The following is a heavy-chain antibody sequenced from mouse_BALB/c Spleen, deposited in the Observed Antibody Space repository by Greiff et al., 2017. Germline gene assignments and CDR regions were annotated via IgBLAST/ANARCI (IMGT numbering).Heavy chain of an antibody. CDR2: INPGSGGT. CDR1: GYAFTNYL. CDR3: ARGGYDDFDY. V-gene: IGHV1-54*03. D-gene: IGHD2-14*01. Sequence: VQRVESGAELVRPGTSVKVSCKASGYAFTNYLIEWVKQRPGQGLEWIGVINPGSGGTNYNEKFKGKATLTADKSSSTAYMQLSSLTSDDSAVYFCARGGYDDFDYWGQGTTLTVSS. J-gene: IGHJ2*01.